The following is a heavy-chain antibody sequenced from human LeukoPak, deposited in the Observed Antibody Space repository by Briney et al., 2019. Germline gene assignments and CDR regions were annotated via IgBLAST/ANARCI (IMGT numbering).Heavy chain of an antibody. D-gene: IGHD6-13*01. J-gene: IGHJ3*02. CDR2: INPNSGGT. Sequence: ASVKVSCKASGYTFTGYYMHWVRQAPGQGLEWMGWINPNSGGTNYAQKFQGRVTMTRDTSISTAYMELSRLRSDDTAVYYCARDRRGAAGSAFDIWGQGTLVTVSS. V-gene: IGHV1-2*02. CDR3: ARDRRGAAGSAFDI. CDR1: GYTFTGYY.